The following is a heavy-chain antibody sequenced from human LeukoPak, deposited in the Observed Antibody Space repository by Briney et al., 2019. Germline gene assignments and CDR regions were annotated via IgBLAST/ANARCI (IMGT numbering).Heavy chain of an antibody. CDR3: ERPVAATHLGY. CDR1: GYTFTGYY. Sequence: ASVKVSCKASGYTFTGYYMHWVRQAPGQGLEWMRRINPNSSCTNYAQKLQGRVTMTRDTSISTAYLELSRLRSDDTAVYYCERPVAATHLGYWGQRTLVTVSS. D-gene: IGHD2-15*01. V-gene: IGHV1-2*06. CDR2: INPNSSCT. J-gene: IGHJ4*02.